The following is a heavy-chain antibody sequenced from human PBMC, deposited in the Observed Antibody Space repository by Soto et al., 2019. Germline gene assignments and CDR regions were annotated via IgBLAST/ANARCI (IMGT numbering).Heavy chain of an antibody. V-gene: IGHV4-59*01. CDR2: IYYSGST. D-gene: IGHD6-13*01. Sequence: PTNTLSLTCTISGHSISSYSWSWIRQPPGKGLEWIGYIYYSGSTNYNPSLMSRVTISVDTSKNQFSLKLSSVTAADTAVYYCARQSRIAAAGTDFDCWGQG. CDR3: ARQSRIAAAGTDFDC. J-gene: IGHJ4*02. CDR1: GHSISSYS.